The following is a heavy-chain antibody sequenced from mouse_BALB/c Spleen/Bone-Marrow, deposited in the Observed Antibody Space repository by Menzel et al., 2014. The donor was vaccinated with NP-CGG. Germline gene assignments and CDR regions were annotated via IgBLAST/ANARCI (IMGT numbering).Heavy chain of an antibody. D-gene: IGHD2-1*01. V-gene: IGHV5-9*03. Sequence: EVQLVESGGDLVKSGGSLKLSCAASGFTFSSYSMSWVRQIPEKRLEWVATISRGGGNIYYPDSVKGRFTISRDNAKNNLYLQMSSLRSEDTALYYCVRSSPFFNGKGGDYAMDYWGQGTSVTVSS. J-gene: IGHJ4*01. CDR2: ISRGGGNI. CDR3: VRSSPFFNGKGGDYAMDY. CDR1: GFTFSSYS.